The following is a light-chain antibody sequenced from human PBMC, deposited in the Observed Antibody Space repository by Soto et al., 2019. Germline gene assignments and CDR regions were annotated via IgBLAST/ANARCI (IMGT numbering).Light chain of an antibody. CDR3: QQYYKWPLT. CDR1: QNINIY. Sequence: EIVLTQSPVSLSSSPGERVTLSCRASQNINIYLTWHQQKPGQAPRLLIYGASTRATGIPARLSGSGSGTEFTLTISSLESQDFAVYYCQQYYKWPLTFGGGTKVDI. J-gene: IGKJ4*01. V-gene: IGKV3-15*01. CDR2: GAS.